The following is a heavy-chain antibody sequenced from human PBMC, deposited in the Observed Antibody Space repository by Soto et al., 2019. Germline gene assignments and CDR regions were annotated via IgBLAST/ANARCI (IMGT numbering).Heavy chain of an antibody. Sequence: EVRLVESGGGLVQPGGSLRLSCAASGFTFSSSAMNWVRQAPGKGPEWISYIPGSSSPIFQADSVKGRFTISRDNAKNSVYLQMNSLRDEDTALYYCARGRDHGFDIWGQGTMVTVSS. CDR1: GFTFSSSA. J-gene: IGHJ3*02. V-gene: IGHV3-48*02. CDR3: ARGRDHGFDI. CDR2: IPGSSSPI.